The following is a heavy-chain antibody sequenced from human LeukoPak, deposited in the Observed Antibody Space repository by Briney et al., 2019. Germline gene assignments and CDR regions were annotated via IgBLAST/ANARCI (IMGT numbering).Heavy chain of an antibody. Sequence: GGSLRLSCAASGFTFSSYAMSWVRQAPGKGLEWVSAISGSGGSTYYADSVKGRFTISRDNAKNSLYLQMNSLRAEDTAVYYCAREKYCSSTSCYKVYGMDVWGQGTAVIVSS. V-gene: IGHV3-23*01. CDR3: AREKYCSSTSCYKVYGMDV. D-gene: IGHD2-2*02. J-gene: IGHJ6*02. CDR2: ISGSGGST. CDR1: GFTFSSYA.